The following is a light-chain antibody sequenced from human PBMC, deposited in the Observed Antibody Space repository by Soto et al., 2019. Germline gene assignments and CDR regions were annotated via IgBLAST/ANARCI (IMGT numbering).Light chain of an antibody. Sequence: EIVLTQSPGTLSLSPGERATLSCRASQSVSGRYLAWYQQRPGQAPRLLIYGASSRATGIPDRFSGSGSGTDFTLTISRLEPEDFAVYYCQQYGALQLTFGGGTKVEIK. J-gene: IGKJ4*01. CDR1: QSVSGRY. CDR2: GAS. V-gene: IGKV3-20*01. CDR3: QQYGALQLT.